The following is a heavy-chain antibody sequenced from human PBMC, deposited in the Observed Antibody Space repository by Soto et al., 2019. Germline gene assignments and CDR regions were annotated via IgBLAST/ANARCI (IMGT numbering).Heavy chain of an antibody. D-gene: IGHD2-2*01. CDR2: ISSSSSTI. Sequence: EVQLVESGGGLVQPGGSRRLSCAASGFTFSSYSMNWVRQAPGKGLEWVSYISSSSSTIYYADSVKGRFTISRDNAKNSLYLQMNSLRAEDTAVYYCAVVPAANGHYGMDVWGQGTTVTVSS. V-gene: IGHV3-48*01. CDR3: AVVPAANGHYGMDV. J-gene: IGHJ6*02. CDR1: GFTFSSYS.